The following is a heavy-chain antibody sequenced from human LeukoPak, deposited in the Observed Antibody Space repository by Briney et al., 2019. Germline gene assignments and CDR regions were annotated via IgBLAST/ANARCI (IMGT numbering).Heavy chain of an antibody. D-gene: IGHD3-22*01. V-gene: IGHV3-64*01. CDR3: ATYYYDSGGFHFHH. Sequence: WGSVRLSCAASGYTFRSYGMHWVRQAPGKGLEYVSAISSNGGRTYYANSVKGRFTISRDNSRNTLYLQMGSLRAEDMAVYYCATYYYDSGGFHFHHWGQGTLVTVSS. CDR2: ISSNGGRT. J-gene: IGHJ1*01. CDR1: GYTFRSYG.